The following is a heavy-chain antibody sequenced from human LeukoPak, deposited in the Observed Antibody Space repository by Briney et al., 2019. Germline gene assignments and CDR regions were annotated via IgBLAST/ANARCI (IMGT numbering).Heavy chain of an antibody. J-gene: IGHJ4*02. Sequence: ASVKVSCKASGYTFTSYGISWVRQAPGQGLEWMGIINPSGGSTSYAQKFQGRVTMTRDTSTSTVYMELSSLRSEDTAVYYCAVRGGQHYFDYWGQGTLVTVSS. CDR1: GYTFTSYG. CDR3: AVRGGQHYFDY. V-gene: IGHV1-46*01. CDR2: INPSGGST.